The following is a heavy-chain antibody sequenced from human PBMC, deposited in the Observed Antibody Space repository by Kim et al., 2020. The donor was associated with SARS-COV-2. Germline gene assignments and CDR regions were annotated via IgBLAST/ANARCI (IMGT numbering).Heavy chain of an antibody. Sequence: GGSLRLSCAASGFSFNNYSLNWVRQAPGKGLEWVSSISATSTYIFYADSVRDRFTISRDSDKNSLSLQMNSLRVDDTAVYYCARARHLDHWGQGTLVTVSS. J-gene: IGHJ4*02. CDR1: GFSFNNYS. CDR3: ARARHLDH. CDR2: ISATSTYI. V-gene: IGHV3-21*01.